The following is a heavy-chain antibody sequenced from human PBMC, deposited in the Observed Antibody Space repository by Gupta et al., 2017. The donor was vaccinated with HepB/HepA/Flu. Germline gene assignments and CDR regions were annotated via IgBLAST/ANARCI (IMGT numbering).Heavy chain of an antibody. V-gene: IGHV4-61*08. Sequence: QVPLQESGPGLVKPAEPLSGSCRVSDDSMNNCVYYWRCFRHPTGNGLERTREVQKTGSTSYNPSLKSRVAISIDTAKKQFYLNLTSVTAADTAVYYCARDHLSGDYSRWFDPWGQGSTVIVSS. CDR3: ARDHLSGDYSRWFDP. D-gene: IGHD1-26*01. J-gene: IGHJ5*02. CDR1: DDSMNNCVYY. CDR2: VQKTGST.